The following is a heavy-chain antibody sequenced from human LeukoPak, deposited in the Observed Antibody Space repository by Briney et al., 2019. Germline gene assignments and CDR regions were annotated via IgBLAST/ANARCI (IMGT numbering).Heavy chain of an antibody. Sequence: PSETLSLTCTVSGGSISSYYWSWIRQPPGKGLEWIGYVYYSGSTNYNPSLKSRVTISVDTSKNPFSLKLSSVTAADTAVYYCASILGGGYFDYWGQGTLVTVSS. D-gene: IGHD3-16*01. CDR2: VYYSGST. CDR1: GGSISSYY. V-gene: IGHV4-59*01. CDR3: ASILGGGYFDY. J-gene: IGHJ4*02.